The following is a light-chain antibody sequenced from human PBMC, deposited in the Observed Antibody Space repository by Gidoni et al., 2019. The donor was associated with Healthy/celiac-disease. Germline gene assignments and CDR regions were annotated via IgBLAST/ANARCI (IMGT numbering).Light chain of an antibody. J-gene: IGKJ1*01. CDR3: QQTYSIPPT. CDR2: AAS. V-gene: IGKV1-39*01. CDR1: QSISSY. Sequence: DIQMTQSPSSLSASVGDRVTITCRASQSISSYLNWYQQKPGKAPKVLIYAASSLQSGVPSRFSGSGSGTEFTLTISSLQLEDFATYYWQQTYSIPPTFGRGTKVEIK.